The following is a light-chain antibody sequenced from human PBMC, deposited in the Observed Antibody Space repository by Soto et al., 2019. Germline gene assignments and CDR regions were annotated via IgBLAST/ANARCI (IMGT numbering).Light chain of an antibody. Sequence: EIVLTQSPATLSLSPGERATLSCRASQSVSSYLAWYQQKPGQAPRLLIYDASTPTTGIPARFSGSGSGTEFSLTISGLQSEDFVVYFCQQYDNWPLTFGGGTKVEMK. CDR2: DAS. CDR1: QSVSSY. V-gene: IGKV3-15*01. J-gene: IGKJ4*01. CDR3: QQYDNWPLT.